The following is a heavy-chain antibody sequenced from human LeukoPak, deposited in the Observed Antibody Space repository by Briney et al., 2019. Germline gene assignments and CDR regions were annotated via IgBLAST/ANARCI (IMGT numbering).Heavy chain of an antibody. D-gene: IGHD5-12*01. J-gene: IGHJ4*02. Sequence: GESLKISCKGSGYSFTSYWIGWVRQMPGKGLEWMGIIYPGDSDTRYSPSFQGQVTISADKSISTAYLQWSSLKASDTAIYYCARLPARYSGYDLVFDYWGQGTRVTVSS. CDR3: ARLPARYSGYDLVFDY. CDR1: GYSFTSYW. CDR2: IYPGDSDT. V-gene: IGHV5-51*01.